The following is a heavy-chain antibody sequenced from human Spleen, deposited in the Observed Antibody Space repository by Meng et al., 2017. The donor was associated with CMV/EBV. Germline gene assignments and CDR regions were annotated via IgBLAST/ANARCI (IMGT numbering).Heavy chain of an antibody. CDR1: GITCASYA. V-gene: IGHV3-23*01. J-gene: IGHJ4*02. CDR2: ISATGDNT. D-gene: IGHD1-1*01. Sequence: GVSCAASGITCASYARSRVRQDPGKGLEWVSGISATGDNTYYADSVKGRFTISRDNSKNTLYLQMNSLKTEDTAVYYCTTTSNKGYWGQGTLVTVSS. CDR3: TTTSNKGY.